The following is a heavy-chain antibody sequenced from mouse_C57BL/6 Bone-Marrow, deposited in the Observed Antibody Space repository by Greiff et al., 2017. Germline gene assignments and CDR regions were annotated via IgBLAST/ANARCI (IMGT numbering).Heavy chain of an antibody. CDR3: ASRTGTWYFDV. V-gene: IGHV5-6*01. Sequence: EVQLKESGGDLVKPGGSLKLSCAASGFTFSSYGMSWVRQTPDKRLEWVATISSGGSYPYYPDSVKGRFTISRDNAKNTLYLQMSSLKSEDTAMYYCASRTGTWYFDVWGTGTTVTVSS. CDR2: ISSGGSYP. J-gene: IGHJ1*03. D-gene: IGHD4-1*01. CDR1: GFTFSSYG.